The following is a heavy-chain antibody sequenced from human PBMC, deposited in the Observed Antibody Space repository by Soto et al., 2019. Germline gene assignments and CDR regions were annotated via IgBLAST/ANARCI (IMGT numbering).Heavy chain of an antibody. J-gene: IGHJ4*02. Sequence: PGGSLRLSCAASGFTFSSYGMHWVRQAPGKGLEWVAVIWYDGSNKYYADNVKGRFTISRDNSKNTLYLQMNSLRAEDTAVYYCARDHDREYFDYWGQGTLVTVSS. CDR3: ARDHDREYFDY. CDR2: IWYDGSNK. CDR1: GFTFSSYG. D-gene: IGHD3-10*02. V-gene: IGHV3-33*01.